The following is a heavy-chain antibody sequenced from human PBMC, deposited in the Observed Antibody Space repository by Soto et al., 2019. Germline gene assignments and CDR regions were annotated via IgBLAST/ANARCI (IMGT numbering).Heavy chain of an antibody. CDR3: ARARGTLREFDP. Sequence: GGSLRLSCAASGFTFSSYGMHWVRQAPGKGLEWVAVIWYDGSDKYYADSVKGRFTISRDNSKNTLYLQMNSLRAEDTAVYYCARARGTLREFDPWGQGTLVTVS. CDR2: IWYDGSDK. V-gene: IGHV3-33*01. J-gene: IGHJ5*02. CDR1: GFTFSSYG. D-gene: IGHD1-26*01.